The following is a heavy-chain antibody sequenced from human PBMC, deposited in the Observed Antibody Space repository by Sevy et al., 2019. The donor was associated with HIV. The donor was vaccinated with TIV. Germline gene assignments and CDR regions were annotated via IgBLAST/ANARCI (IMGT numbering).Heavy chain of an antibody. D-gene: IGHD3-10*01. J-gene: IGHJ6*02. CDR3: ARDMDNFYGMNV. V-gene: IGHV4-59*11. Sequence: SETLSLTCTVSGVSISTHSWSWIRQPPGKGLEYIGYIYYNGNANYNPSFQSRVTISGDTSMNQLSLKLTSVTAADTAVYYCARDMDNFYGMNVWGQGTTVTVSS. CDR1: GVSISTHS. CDR2: IYYNGNA.